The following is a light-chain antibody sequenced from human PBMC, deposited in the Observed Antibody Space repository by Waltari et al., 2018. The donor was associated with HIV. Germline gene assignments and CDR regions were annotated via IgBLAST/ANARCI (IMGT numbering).Light chain of an antibody. V-gene: IGLV2-14*03. Sequence: ALIQPASVSGSPGQSITISCTVTSDDIGFSKFVSWYKQHPGKAPQLMIYGVGFQATGCPSRFSGSRSGNTASLTIFGLQAEDEADYYCCSFTKSDSLVFGGGTKLTVL. J-gene: IGLJ2*01. CDR1: SDDIGFSKF. CDR3: CSFTKSDSLV. CDR2: GVG.